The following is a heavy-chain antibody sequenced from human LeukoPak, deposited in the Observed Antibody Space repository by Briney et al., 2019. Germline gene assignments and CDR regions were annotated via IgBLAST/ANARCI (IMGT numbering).Heavy chain of an antibody. V-gene: IGHV4-61*02. CDR1: GGSISSGSYY. CDR2: IYTSGSA. CDR3: ASHYSSALGGDWFDP. J-gene: IGHJ5*02. Sequence: SETLSLTCTVSGGSISSGSYYWSWIRQPAGKGLEWIGRIYTSGSANYNPSLKSRVTISVDTSKNQFSLKLSSVTAADTAVYYCASHYSSALGGDWFDPWGQGTLVTVSS. D-gene: IGHD6-19*01.